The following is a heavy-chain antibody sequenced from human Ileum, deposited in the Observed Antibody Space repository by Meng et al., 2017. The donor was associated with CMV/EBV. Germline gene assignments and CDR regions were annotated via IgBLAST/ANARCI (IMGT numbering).Heavy chain of an antibody. CDR3: ARGDLARGSAEYD. CDR2: INPDGSEK. V-gene: IGHV3-7*01. D-gene: IGHD3-10*01. J-gene: IGHJ4*02. CDR1: GFTFSSYW. Sequence: GESLKISCVVSGFTFSSYWMSWVRQAPGKGLEWVANINPDGSEKDYVDSVKGRFTISRDNAKNSLFLQMNSLRAEDTAVYYCARGDLARGSAEYDWGQGTLVTVSS.